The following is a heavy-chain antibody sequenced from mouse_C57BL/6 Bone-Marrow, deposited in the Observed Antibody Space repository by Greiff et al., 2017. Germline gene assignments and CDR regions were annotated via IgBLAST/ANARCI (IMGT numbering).Heavy chain of an antibody. Sequence: QVQLQQPGAELVKPGASVKLSCKASGYTFTSYWMHWVKQRPGQGLEWIGMIHPTGGSTNYNEKFKSKATLTVDKSSSPAYMQLSSLTSEDSAVYYCGKRDGAMDYWGQGTSVTVSS. CDR2: IHPTGGST. CDR1: GYTFTSYW. D-gene: IGHD3-3*01. V-gene: IGHV1-64*01. J-gene: IGHJ4*01. CDR3: GKRDGAMDY.